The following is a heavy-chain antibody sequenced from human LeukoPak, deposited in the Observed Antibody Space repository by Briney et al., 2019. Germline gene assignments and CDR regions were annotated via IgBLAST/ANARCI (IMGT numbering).Heavy chain of an antibody. D-gene: IGHD3-16*02. CDR1: GGSISSYY. V-gene: IGHV4-59*01. CDR2: IYYGGST. Sequence: SETLSLTCTVSGGSISSYYWSWIRQPPGKGLEWIGYIYYGGSTNYNPSLKSRVTISVDTSKNQFSLKLSSVTAADTAVYYCARESGDYVWGSYHNWFDPWGQGTLVTVSS. CDR3: ARESGDYVWGSYHNWFDP. J-gene: IGHJ5*02.